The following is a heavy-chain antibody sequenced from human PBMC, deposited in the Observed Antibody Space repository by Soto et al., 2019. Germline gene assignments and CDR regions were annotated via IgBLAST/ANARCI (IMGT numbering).Heavy chain of an antibody. CDR3: ARGVPAVDYYYYYGMDV. V-gene: IGHV4-31*03. J-gene: IGHJ6*02. CDR1: GGSIRSGGYY. D-gene: IGHD2-2*01. CDR2: IYYSGST. Sequence: PSETLSLTCTVSGGSIRSGGYYWSWIRQHPGKGLEWIGYIYYSGSTYYNQSLKSRVTISVDTSKNQFSLKLSSVTAADTAVYYCARGVPAVDYYYYYGMDVWGQGTTVTVSS.